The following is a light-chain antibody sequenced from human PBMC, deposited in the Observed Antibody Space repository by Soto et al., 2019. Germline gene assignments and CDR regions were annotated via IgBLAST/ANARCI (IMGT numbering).Light chain of an antibody. V-gene: IGLV2-11*01. J-gene: IGLJ1*01. CDR1: SSDVGGYNY. Sequence: QSVLTQPRSVSGSPGQSVTISCTGTSSDVGGYNYVSWYQQHPGKAPKLMIYDVSKRPSGVPDRFSGYKSGNTASLTISGLQAGDEADYYCCSYAGSYYVFGTGTKLTVL. CDR3: CSYAGSYYV. CDR2: DVS.